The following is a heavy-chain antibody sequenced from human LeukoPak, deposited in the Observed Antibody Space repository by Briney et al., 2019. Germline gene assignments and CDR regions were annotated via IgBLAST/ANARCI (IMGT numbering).Heavy chain of an antibody. D-gene: IGHD3-9*01. V-gene: IGHV3-33*01. CDR3: ARDGLPYYDILTGYSIAPIDY. CDR1: GFTFSSYG. J-gene: IGHJ4*02. Sequence: GGSLRLSCAASGFTFSSYGMHWVRQAPGKGLEWVAVIWYDGSNKYYADSVKGRFTISRDNSKNTLYLQMNSLRAEDTAVYYCARDGLPYYDILTGYSIAPIDYWGQGALVTVSS. CDR2: IWYDGSNK.